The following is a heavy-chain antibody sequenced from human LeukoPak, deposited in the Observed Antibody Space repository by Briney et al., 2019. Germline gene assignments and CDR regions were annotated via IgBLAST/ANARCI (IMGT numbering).Heavy chain of an antibody. D-gene: IGHD5-18*01. CDR2: IIPIFGTA. V-gene: IGHV1-69*13. CDR3: ARVRRGYSYGYEDC. CDR1: GGTFSSYA. Sequence: GASVKVSCKASGGTFSSYAISWVRQAPGQGLEWMGGIIPIFGTANYAQKFQGRVTITADESTSTAYMELSSLRSEDTAVYYCARVRRGYSYGYEDCWGQGTLVTVSS. J-gene: IGHJ4*02.